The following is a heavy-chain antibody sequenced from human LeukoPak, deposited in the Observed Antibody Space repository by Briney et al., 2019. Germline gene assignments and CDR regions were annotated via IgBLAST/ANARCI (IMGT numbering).Heavy chain of an antibody. Sequence: ASVKVSYKASGYTFTSYGISWVRQAPGQGLEWMGWISAYNGNTNYAQKLQGRVTMTTDTSTSTAYMELRSLRSDDTAVYYCARKGSGSYDDAFDIWGQGTMVTVSS. CDR3: ARKGSGSYDDAFDI. D-gene: IGHD1-26*01. CDR1: GYTFTSYG. J-gene: IGHJ3*02. CDR2: ISAYNGNT. V-gene: IGHV1-18*01.